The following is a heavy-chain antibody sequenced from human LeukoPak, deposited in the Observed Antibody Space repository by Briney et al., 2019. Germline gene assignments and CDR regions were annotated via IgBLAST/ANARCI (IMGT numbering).Heavy chain of an antibody. V-gene: IGHV1-18*01. CDR1: GYTFTSYG. Sequence: ASVKVSCKASGYTFTSYGISWVRQAPGQGLAWMGWINTHHGNTNYAQKVQGRVTMTTDTSTSTAYMELRSLRSDDTAVYYCARDLYYDFWSGHRNSGMDVWGKGTTVTVSS. CDR3: ARDLYYDFWSGHRNSGMDV. D-gene: IGHD3-3*01. CDR2: INTHHGNT. J-gene: IGHJ6*04.